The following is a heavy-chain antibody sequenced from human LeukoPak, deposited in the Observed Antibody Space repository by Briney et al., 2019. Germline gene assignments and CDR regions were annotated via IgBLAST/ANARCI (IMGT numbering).Heavy chain of an antibody. V-gene: IGHV3-48*03. J-gene: IGHJ3*02. CDR1: GFIFSSYE. CDR3: ARDIHSVAFDI. CDR2: IRSSGDTI. Sequence: PGGSLRLSCAASGFIFSSYEMNWVRQAPGKGLEWVSYIRSSGDTIYYADSVKGRFTISRDNAKRSVYLQMNSLGVEDTAVYYCARDIHSVAFDIWGEGTMVTVSS.